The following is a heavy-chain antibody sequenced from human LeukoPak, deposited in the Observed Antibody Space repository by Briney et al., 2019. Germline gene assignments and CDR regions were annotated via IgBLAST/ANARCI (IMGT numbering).Heavy chain of an antibody. D-gene: IGHD2-15*01. CDR2: IYYSGST. J-gene: IGHJ3*02. CDR1: GGSISSGGYY. V-gene: IGHV4-31*03. Sequence: SETLSLTCTVSGGSISSGGYYWSWIRQHPGKGLEWIGYIYYSGSTYYNPSLKSRVTISVDTSKNQFSLKLSSVTAADTAVYYCARSIVVVVAATAGAFDIWGQGTMVTVSS. CDR3: ARSIVVVVAATAGAFDI.